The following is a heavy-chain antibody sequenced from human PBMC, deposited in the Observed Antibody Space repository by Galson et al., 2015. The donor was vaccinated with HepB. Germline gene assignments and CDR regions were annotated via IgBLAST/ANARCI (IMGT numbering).Heavy chain of an antibody. D-gene: IGHD4-17*01. Sequence: SVKVSCKASGYTFTSYGISWVRQAPGQGLEWMGWISAYNGNTNYAQKLQGRVTMTTDTSTSTAYMELRSLRSDDTAVYYCARDWGYNDYGELSDYWGQGTLVTVSS. V-gene: IGHV1-18*01. J-gene: IGHJ4*02. CDR1: GYTFTSYG. CDR3: ARDWGYNDYGELSDY. CDR2: ISAYNGNT.